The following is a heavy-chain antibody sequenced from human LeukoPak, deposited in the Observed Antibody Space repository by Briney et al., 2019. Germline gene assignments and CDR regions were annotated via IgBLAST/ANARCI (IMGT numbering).Heavy chain of an antibody. CDR2: ISSGSSYI. V-gene: IGHV3-21*01. CDR3: ARLPQPYCSGGSCYVDY. CDR1: GFTFSSYS. Sequence: PGGSLRLSCAASGFTFSSYSMNWVRQAPGKGLEWVSSISSGSSYIYYADSVKGRFTISRDNAKNSLYLQMNSLRAEDTPVYYCARLPQPYCSGGSCYVDYWGQGTLVTVSS. D-gene: IGHD2-15*01. J-gene: IGHJ4*02.